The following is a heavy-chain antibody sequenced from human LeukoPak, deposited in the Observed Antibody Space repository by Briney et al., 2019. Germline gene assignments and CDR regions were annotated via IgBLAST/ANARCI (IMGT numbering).Heavy chain of an antibody. CDR1: GFTFSGYA. J-gene: IGHJ4*02. Sequence: PGGSLRLSCAASGFTFSGYAMSWVRQAPGKGLEWVSAISGSGGSTYYADSVKGRFTISRDNSKNTLYLQMNSLRAEDTAVYYCAKVRHGGDTFDYWGQGTLVTVSS. CDR2: ISGSGGST. CDR3: AKVRHGGDTFDY. V-gene: IGHV3-23*01. D-gene: IGHD2-21*01.